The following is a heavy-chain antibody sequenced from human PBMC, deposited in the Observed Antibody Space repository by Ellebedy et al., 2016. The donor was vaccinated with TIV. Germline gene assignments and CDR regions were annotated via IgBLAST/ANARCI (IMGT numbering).Heavy chain of an antibody. CDR1: GFTFDDYA. J-gene: IGHJ4*02. CDR2: ISWNSGSI. D-gene: IGHD3-10*01. Sequence: GGSLRLXCAASGFTFDDYAMHWVRQAPGKGLEWVSGISWNSGSIGYADSVKGRFTISRDNAKNSLYLQMNSLRAEDTALYYCAKGRFGELDIGLFDYWGQGTLVTVSS. V-gene: IGHV3-9*01. CDR3: AKGRFGELDIGLFDY.